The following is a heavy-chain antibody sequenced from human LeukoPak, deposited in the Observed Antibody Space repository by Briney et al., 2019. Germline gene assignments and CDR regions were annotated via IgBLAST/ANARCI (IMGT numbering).Heavy chain of an antibody. Sequence: GGSLRLSWPVSGFTFSRYKMNWVRQAPGKGRTWVSSISSSSMYIFHEDSVKGRFTISRDNAENSLFLQMDRLRADDTAMYYCARVDCSESNCYLDSCGQGTLVTVSS. CDR3: ARVDCSESNCYLDS. J-gene: IGHJ4*02. CDR2: ISSSSMYI. D-gene: IGHD2-15*01. V-gene: IGHV3-21*01. CDR1: GFTFSRYK.